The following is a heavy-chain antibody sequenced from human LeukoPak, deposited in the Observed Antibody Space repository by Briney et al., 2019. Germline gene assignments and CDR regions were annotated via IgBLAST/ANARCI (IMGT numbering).Heavy chain of an antibody. J-gene: IGHJ4*02. CDR1: AFTFSNVW. Sequence: GGSLRLSCAASAFTFSNVWMSWVRQAPGKGREWVGRIRSKTDGGKTDYAAPVKGRFTIPRDDSKNTLYLQMDSLKTEDTAVYYCTIPASGYSYGVLDSWGQGALVTVSS. CDR3: TIPASGYSYGVLDS. V-gene: IGHV3-15*01. CDR2: IRSKTDGGKT. D-gene: IGHD5-18*01.